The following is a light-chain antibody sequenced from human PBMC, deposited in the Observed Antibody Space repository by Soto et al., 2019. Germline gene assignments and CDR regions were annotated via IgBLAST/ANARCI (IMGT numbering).Light chain of an antibody. CDR1: QGSRKD. CDR2: GAS. CDR3: LQDNNFPWT. V-gene: IGKV1-6*01. J-gene: IGKJ1*01. Sequence: AIQMTQSPSSLSASVGDRVTITCRASQGSRKDLGWYQQKPGKAPKLLIYGASTLQSGVPSRFSGSGSGTAFSLTISSLQAEDFATYYCLQDNNFPWTFGQGTKVE.